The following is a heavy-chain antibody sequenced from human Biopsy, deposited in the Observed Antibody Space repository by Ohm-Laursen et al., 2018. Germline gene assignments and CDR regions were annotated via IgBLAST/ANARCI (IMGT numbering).Heavy chain of an antibody. CDR2: IFYRGST. CDR3: ARDYDTSGYYYVS. V-gene: IGHV4-39*01. Sequence: SQTLSLTCTVSGGSISNNNYYWGWIRQPPGKGLEWIGSIFYRGSTNYKPSLKSRVNISVDTSKIQFSLKLNSVTAADTAVYYCARDYDTSGYYYVSWGQGTLVTVSS. CDR1: GGSISNNNYY. J-gene: IGHJ5*02. D-gene: IGHD3-22*01.